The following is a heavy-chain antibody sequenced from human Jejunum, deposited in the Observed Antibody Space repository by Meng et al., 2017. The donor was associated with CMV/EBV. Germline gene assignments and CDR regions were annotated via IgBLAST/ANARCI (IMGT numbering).Heavy chain of an antibody. D-gene: IGHD5-18*01. CDR3: AKDISRGYAYGYSDY. CDR2: IWFDATKK. CDR1: FTYSSYG. V-gene: IGHV3-33*06. J-gene: IGHJ4*02. Sequence: FTYSSYGMHWVRQAPGKGLEWVAVIWFDATKKYYADSVKGRFTISRDNSKNMLYLQMNSLRAEDTAVYYCAKDISRGYAYGYSDYWGQGTRVTVSS.